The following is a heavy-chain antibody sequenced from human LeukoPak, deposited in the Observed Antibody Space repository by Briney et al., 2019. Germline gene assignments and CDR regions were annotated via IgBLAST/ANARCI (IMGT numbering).Heavy chain of an antibody. CDR3: AKSDKIFGVVTTGFDY. CDR1: GFTFSSYS. V-gene: IGHV3-21*04. J-gene: IGHJ4*02. CDR2: ISSSSSYI. D-gene: IGHD3-3*01. Sequence: GGSLRLSCAASGFTFSSYSMNWVRQAPGKGLEWVSSISSSSSYIYYADSVKGRFTISRDNSKNTLYLQMNSLRAEDTAVYYCAKSDKIFGVVTTGFDYWGQGTLVTVSS.